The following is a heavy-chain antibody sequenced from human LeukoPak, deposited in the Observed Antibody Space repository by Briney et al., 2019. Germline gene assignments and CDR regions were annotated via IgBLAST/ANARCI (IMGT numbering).Heavy chain of an antibody. V-gene: IGHV4-59*01. D-gene: IGHD3-3*01. J-gene: IGHJ6*03. CDR1: GGSISSYY. CDR2: IYYSGST. Sequence: SETLSLTCTVSGGSISSYYRSWIRQPPGKGLEWIGYIYYSGSTNYNPSLKSRVTISVDTSKNQFSLKLSSVTAADTAVYYCATGLSGKAFWSGYHPKYYYYMDVWGKGTTVTVSS. CDR3: ATGLSGKAFWSGYHPKYYYYMDV.